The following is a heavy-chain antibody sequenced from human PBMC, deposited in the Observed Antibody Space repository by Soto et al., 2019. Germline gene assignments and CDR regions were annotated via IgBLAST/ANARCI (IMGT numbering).Heavy chain of an antibody. CDR2: ISGSGTHM. CDR3: ASQAYGDIDY. D-gene: IGHD4-17*01. Sequence: GGSLRLSCAASGFTFSSYNMHWVRQAPGKGLEWVSSISGSGTHMYYADSVKGRFTVSGDNAKNSLYLQMNSLRAEDMAIYYCASQAYGDIDYWGQGTLVTVSS. J-gene: IGHJ4*02. CDR1: GFTFSSYN. V-gene: IGHV3-21*01.